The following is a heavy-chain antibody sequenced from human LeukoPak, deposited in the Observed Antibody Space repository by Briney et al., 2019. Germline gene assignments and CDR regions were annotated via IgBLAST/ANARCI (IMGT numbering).Heavy chain of an antibody. CDR1: GGSVSSGTYY. Sequence: SETLSLTCTVSGGSVSSGTYYWTWIRQPAGKGLEWIGRIYTSGSTNFDPSLKSRVSISLGTSQNQFSLKLSSVTAADTAVYYCAREGAARNFDYWGQGILVTVSS. CDR3: AREGAARNFDY. V-gene: IGHV4-61*02. CDR2: IYTSGST. J-gene: IGHJ4*02. D-gene: IGHD6-6*01.